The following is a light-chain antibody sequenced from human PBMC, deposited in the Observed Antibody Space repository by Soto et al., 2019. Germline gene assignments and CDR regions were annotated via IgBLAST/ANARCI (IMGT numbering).Light chain of an antibody. CDR1: QSVTNY. V-gene: IGKV3-11*01. CDR3: QQRLNWPPG. CDR2: DAS. J-gene: IGKJ1*01. Sequence: VMTQSPDSLAVSMGERATINCKSSQSVTNYIAWYQQRPGQAPRLLIYDASNRASGVPARFSGSGSGTDFTLTISDLEPADFGLYYCQQRLNWPPGFGQGTKVDIK.